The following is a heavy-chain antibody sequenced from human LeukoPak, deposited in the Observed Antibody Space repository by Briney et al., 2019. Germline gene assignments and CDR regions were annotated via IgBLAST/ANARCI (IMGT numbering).Heavy chain of an antibody. J-gene: IGHJ5*02. V-gene: IGHV3-53*01. CDR1: GFTVSSNY. D-gene: IGHD2-15*01. CDR2: IYSGGTT. Sequence: GGSLRLSCAASGFTVSSNYMSWVRQAPGKGLEWVSVIYSGGTTYYADSVKGRFTISRDNSKNTLYLQMNSLRAEDTAVNYCAREYCSGGSCYPNWFGPWGQGTLVTVSS. CDR3: AREYCSGGSCYPNWFGP.